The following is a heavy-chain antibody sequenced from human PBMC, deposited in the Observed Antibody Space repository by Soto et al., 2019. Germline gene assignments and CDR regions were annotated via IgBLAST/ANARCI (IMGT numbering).Heavy chain of an antibody. J-gene: IGHJ4*02. D-gene: IGHD5-12*01. CDR1: GFTFSSYW. V-gene: IGHV3-53*01. CDR2: IYSGGSI. CDR3: ARALRDGYNPSYFDY. Sequence: HPGGSLRLSCAASGFTFSSYWMHWVRQAPEKGLEWVSVIYSGGSIYYADSVKGRFTISRDNSRNTLYFQMNSLRADDTAVYYCARALRDGYNPSYFDYWGQGTLVTVSS.